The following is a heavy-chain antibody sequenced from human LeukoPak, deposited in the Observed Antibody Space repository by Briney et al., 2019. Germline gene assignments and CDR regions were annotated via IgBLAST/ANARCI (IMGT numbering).Heavy chain of an antibody. CDR2: IIPIFGTA. J-gene: IGHJ4*02. CDR3: ARAGYCGGDCYRNNFDY. Sequence: SVKVSCKASGGTFITYAISWVRQAPGQGLEWMGGIIPIFGTANYAQKFQGRVTITADESTSTAYMELSSLGSEDTAVYYCARAGYCGGDCYRNNFDYWGQGTLVTVSS. V-gene: IGHV1-69*13. CDR1: GGTFITYA. D-gene: IGHD2-21*02.